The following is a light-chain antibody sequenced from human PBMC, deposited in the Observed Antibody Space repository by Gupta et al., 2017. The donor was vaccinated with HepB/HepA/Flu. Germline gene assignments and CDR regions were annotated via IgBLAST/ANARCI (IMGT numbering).Light chain of an antibody. Sequence: QSVLTQPATVSGSPGPSIPISCTATRSDIGSYSLVSWFQQHPGQAPKLIIYAVTKRPSGISHRFSASKSGSTASLTISALQTEDAAHYFCCSFAGSGTVVFGGGTQLTVL. CDR2: AVT. V-gene: IGLV2-23*02. CDR1: RSDIGSYSL. J-gene: IGLJ3*02. CDR3: CSFAGSGTVV.